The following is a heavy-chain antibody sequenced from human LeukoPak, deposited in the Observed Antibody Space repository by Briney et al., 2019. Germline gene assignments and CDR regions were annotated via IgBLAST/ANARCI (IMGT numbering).Heavy chain of an antibody. D-gene: IGHD3-3*01. CDR3: ARRGFSELDDAFDI. Sequence: PGEPLQISCEGSGYNFTSYWIGWVRQLPGKGLEWMGIIYPGDSDTRYSPSFQGQVTISADKSISTAYLQWSSLKASDTAMYYCARRGFSELDDAFDIWGQGTMVTVSS. V-gene: IGHV5-51*01. J-gene: IGHJ3*02. CDR1: GYNFTSYW. CDR2: IYPGDSDT.